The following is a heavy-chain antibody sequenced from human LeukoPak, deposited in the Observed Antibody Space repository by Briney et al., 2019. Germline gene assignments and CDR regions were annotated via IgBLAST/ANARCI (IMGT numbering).Heavy chain of an antibody. J-gene: IGHJ4*02. D-gene: IGHD5-12*01. CDR2: IYYSGST. CDR1: GGSISSSSYY. Sequence: PSETLSLTCTVSGGSISSSSYYWGWIRQPPGKGLEWIGSIYYSGSTYYNPSLKSRVTISVDTSKNQFSLKLSSVTAADTAVYYCARQRATIWIFDYWGQGTLVTVSS. CDR3: ARQRATIWIFDY. V-gene: IGHV4-39*01.